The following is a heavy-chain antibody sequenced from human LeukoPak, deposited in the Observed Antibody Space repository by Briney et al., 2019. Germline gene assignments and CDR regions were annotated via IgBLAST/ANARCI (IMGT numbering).Heavy chain of an antibody. V-gene: IGHV3-48*03. J-gene: IGHJ4*02. Sequence: GGSLRLSCAASGFTVSSYEMNWVRQAPGKGLEWVSYISSSGSTIYYADSVKGRFTISRDNSKNTLYLQMNSLRAEDTAVYYCARDLGDQPETYYFDYWGQGTLVTVSS. CDR3: ARDLGDQPETYYFDY. D-gene: IGHD2-2*01. CDR1: GFTVSSYE. CDR2: ISSSGSTI.